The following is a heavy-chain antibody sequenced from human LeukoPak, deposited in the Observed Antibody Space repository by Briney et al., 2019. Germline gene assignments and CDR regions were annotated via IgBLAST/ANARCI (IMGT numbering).Heavy chain of an antibody. D-gene: IGHD3-16*01. Sequence: GGSLRLSCAASGFTFSSYVMHWVRQAPDKGLEWVAIISYDGSNEYYADSVKGRFTISRDNAKNSLYLQMNSLRAEDTAVYYCARDPAFVLSHFDYWGQGTLVTVSS. V-gene: IGHV3-30*04. CDR1: GFTFSSYV. CDR2: ISYDGSNE. J-gene: IGHJ4*02. CDR3: ARDPAFVLSHFDY.